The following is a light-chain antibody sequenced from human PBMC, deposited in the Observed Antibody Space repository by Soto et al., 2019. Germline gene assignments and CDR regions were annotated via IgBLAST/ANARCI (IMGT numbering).Light chain of an antibody. Sequence: EIVITRSPSTLSLSPVNRATLSCRASQSVSSNLAWYQQRPGQAPRLLIYGASTRATGIPFRFSGSGSGTDFTLTISSLQSEDFAVYYCQQYNNWPRTFGRGTKVDIK. V-gene: IGKV3-15*01. CDR1: QSVSSN. CDR3: QQYNNWPRT. J-gene: IGKJ1*01. CDR2: GAS.